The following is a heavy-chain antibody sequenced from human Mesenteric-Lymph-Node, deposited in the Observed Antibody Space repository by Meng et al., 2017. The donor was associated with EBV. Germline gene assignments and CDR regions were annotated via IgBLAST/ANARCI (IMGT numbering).Heavy chain of an antibody. Sequence: LHPQHAGPGRGWPPEPLSLPCTVSGGFISRSGFYWGWFRQPPGKGLEWIGRVSYSGTTSYNPSLRSRVTISADTSKNQFSLRLTSLTAADTAIYYCAGRGFYTLFNYWGQGTLVTVSS. J-gene: IGHJ4*02. V-gene: IGHV4-39*07. D-gene: IGHD3-3*01. CDR3: AGRGFYTLFNY. CDR1: GGFISRSGFY. CDR2: VSYSGTT.